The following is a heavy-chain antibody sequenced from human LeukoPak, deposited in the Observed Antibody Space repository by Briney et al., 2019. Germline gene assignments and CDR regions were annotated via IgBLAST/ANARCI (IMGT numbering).Heavy chain of an antibody. Sequence: GGSLRLSCAASGFTFSSYGMHWVRQAPGKGLEWVAVIWNDGSNKYYADSVKGRFTISRDNSKNTLYLQMNSLRAEDTAVYYCARGDPTVTTKQNFDYWGQGTLVTVSS. V-gene: IGHV3-33*01. J-gene: IGHJ4*02. CDR2: IWNDGSNK. CDR1: GFTFSSYG. D-gene: IGHD4-17*01. CDR3: ARGDPTVTTKQNFDY.